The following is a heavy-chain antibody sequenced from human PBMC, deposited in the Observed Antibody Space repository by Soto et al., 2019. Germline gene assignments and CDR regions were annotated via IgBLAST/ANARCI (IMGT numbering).Heavy chain of an antibody. J-gene: IGHJ5*02. CDR3: ARGDGYSSRGNWFDP. CDR1: GGSFSGYY. CDR2: INHSGST. Sequence: SETLSLTCAVYGGSFSGYYWSWIRQPPGKGLEWIGEINHSGSTNYNPSLKSRVTISVDTSKNQFSLKLSSVTAADTAVYYCARGDGYSSRGNWFDPWGQGTLVTVSS. D-gene: IGHD6-13*01. V-gene: IGHV4-34*01.